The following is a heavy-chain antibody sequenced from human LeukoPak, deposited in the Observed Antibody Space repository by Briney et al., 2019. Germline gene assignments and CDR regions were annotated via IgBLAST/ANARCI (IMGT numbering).Heavy chain of an antibody. Sequence: ASETLSLTCTVSGGSLYNHYWNWIRQPPGEGLEWIGYVFYTGSANYNSSLSLKSRVTISVDTSKNQFSLKLSSVTAADTAVYYCAVSAAALFDPWGQGTLVTVSS. CDR2: VFYTGSA. D-gene: IGHD6-6*01. CDR3: AVSAAALFDP. J-gene: IGHJ5*02. CDR1: GGSLYNHY. V-gene: IGHV4-59*11.